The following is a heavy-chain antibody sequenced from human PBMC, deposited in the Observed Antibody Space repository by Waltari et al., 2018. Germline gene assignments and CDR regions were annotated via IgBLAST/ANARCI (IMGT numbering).Heavy chain of an antibody. CDR2: SKHGGRR. CDR3: ARGSNLAARLRENRGLHYYGMDV. J-gene: IGHJ6*02. Sequence: VQLQQWGAGLLKPSETLSLSCAVYGESFSGYYWSWIRQAPGKGVEWMGESKHGGRRNSKPYLKRRGAISEDTSKNQFSRTVSSVTAADTAVYYWARGSNLAARLRENRGLHYYGMDVWGQGTAVIVSS. D-gene: IGHD6-6*01. CDR1: GESFSGYY. V-gene: IGHV4-34*02.